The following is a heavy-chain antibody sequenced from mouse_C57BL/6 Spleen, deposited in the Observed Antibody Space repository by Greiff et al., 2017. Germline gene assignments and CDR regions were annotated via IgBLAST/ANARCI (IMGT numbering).Heavy chain of an antibody. CDR2: ISDGGSYT. Sequence: EVKVVESGGGLVKPGGSLKLSCAASGFTFSSYAMSWVRQTPEKRLEWVATISDGGSYTYYPDNVKGRFTISRDNAKNNLYLQMSHLKSEDTAMYYCARDSSPPYFFDYWGQGTTLTVSS. J-gene: IGHJ2*01. CDR1: GFTFSSYA. V-gene: IGHV5-4*01. CDR3: ARDSSPPYFFDY.